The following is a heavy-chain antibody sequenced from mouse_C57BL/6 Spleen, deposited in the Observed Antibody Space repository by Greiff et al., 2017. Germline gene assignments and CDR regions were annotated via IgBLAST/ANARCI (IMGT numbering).Heavy chain of an antibody. CDR1: GYTFTSYW. Sequence: QVQLQQPGAELVKPGASVKLSCKASGYTFTSYWMQWVKQRPGQGLEWIGEIDPSDSYTTYNQKFKGKATLTVDTSSSTAYMQLSSLTSEDSAVYYCARYGGSYYAMDYWGQGTSVTVSS. CDR3: ARYGGSYYAMDY. J-gene: IGHJ4*01. D-gene: IGHD1-1*02. V-gene: IGHV1-50*01. CDR2: IDPSDSYT.